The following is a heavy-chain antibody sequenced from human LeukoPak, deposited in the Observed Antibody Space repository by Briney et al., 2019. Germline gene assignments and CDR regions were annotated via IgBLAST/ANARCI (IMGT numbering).Heavy chain of an antibody. CDR1: GGSVSTGGHF. J-gene: IGHJ4*02. CDR3: ARDLPGYDIV. CDR2: IYYSGST. V-gene: IGHV4-31*03. D-gene: IGHD3-9*01. Sequence: PSQTLSLTCTVSGGSVSTGGHFWSWIRQHPGKGLEWIGYIYYSGSTYYNPSLKSRVTIALDTSKNQFSLNLSSVTAADTAVYYCARDLPGYDIVWGQGTLVTVSS.